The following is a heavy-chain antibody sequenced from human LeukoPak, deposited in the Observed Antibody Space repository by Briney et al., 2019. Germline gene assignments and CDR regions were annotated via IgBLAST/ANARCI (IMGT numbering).Heavy chain of an antibody. V-gene: IGHV4-34*01. CDR2: INHSGST. CDR3: ARREQLWLRRYFDY. D-gene: IGHD5-18*01. J-gene: IGHJ4*02. CDR1: GGSFSGYY. Sequence: KPSETLSLTCAVYGGSFSGYYWSWIRQPPGKGLEWIGEINHSGSTNYNPSLKSRVTISVDTSKNQFSLKLSSVTAADTAVYYCARREQLWLRRYFDYWGQGTLVTVSS.